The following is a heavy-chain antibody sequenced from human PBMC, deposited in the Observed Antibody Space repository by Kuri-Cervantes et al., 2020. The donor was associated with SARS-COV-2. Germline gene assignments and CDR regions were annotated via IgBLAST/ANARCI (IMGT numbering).Heavy chain of an antibody. CDR2: ISAYNGNT. CDR3: ATTLEHDRYWIAAAGNFDY. Sequence: ASVKVSCKASGYTFTSYGISWVRQAPGQGLEWMGWISAYNGNTNYAQKLQGRVTMTTDTSTSTAYMELRSLRSDDTAVYYCATTLEHDRYWIAAAGNFDYWGQGTLVTVSS. CDR1: GYTFTSYG. D-gene: IGHD6-13*01. J-gene: IGHJ4*02. V-gene: IGHV1-18*01.